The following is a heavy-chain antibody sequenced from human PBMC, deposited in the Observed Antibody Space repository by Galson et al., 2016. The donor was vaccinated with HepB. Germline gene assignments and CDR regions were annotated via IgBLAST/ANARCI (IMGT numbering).Heavy chain of an antibody. Sequence: SLRLSCAASGFTFSRNWMSWVRQAPGKGPEWVAIIKSDGSEKYYVNSVKGRFTIPRDNAKSSLYLQMNSLRAEDTAVYFCVRDHSVVPTTAYNWFDPWAGEPWSPSPQ. CDR2: IKSDGSEK. J-gene: IGHJ5*02. D-gene: IGHD4-23*01. CDR1: GFTFSRNW. CDR3: VRDHSVVPTTAYNWFDP. V-gene: IGHV3-7*01.